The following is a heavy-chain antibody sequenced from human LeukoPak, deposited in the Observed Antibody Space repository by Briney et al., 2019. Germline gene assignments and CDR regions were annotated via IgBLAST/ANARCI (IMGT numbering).Heavy chain of an antibody. J-gene: IGHJ6*02. CDR1: GFTFTSYA. V-gene: IGHV1-3*01. CDR3: ARGGTWPSSAGYYYYYGMDV. CDR2: INAGTGDT. Sequence: ASVKVSCKASGFTFTSYAMHWVRQAPGQRLEWMGWINAGTGDTKYSQKFRARVTITRDTSASTAYMELSSLRSEDTAVYYCARGGTWPSSAGYYYYYGMDVWGQGTTVTVSS. D-gene: IGHD6-6*01.